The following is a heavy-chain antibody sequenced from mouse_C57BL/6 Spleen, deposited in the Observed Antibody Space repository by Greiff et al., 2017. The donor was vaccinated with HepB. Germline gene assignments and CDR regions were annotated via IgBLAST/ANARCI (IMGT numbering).Heavy chain of an antibody. D-gene: IGHD1-1*01. CDR1: GFTFSDYG. CDR2: ISSGSSTI. CDR3: ARRDYYGSSYDAMDY. Sequence: VQLKESGGGLVKPGGSLKLSCAASGFTFSDYGMHWVRQAPEKGLEWVAYISSGSSTIYYADTVKGRFTISRDNAKNTLFLQMTSLRSEDTAMYYCARRDYYGSSYDAMDYWGQGTSVTVSS. V-gene: IGHV5-17*01. J-gene: IGHJ4*01.